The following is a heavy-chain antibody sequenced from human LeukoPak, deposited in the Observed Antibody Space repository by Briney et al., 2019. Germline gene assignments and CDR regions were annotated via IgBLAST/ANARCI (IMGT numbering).Heavy chain of an antibody. J-gene: IGHJ3*02. D-gene: IGHD3-16*02. CDR3: ARVPPPYYDYVWGSYPEEAFDI. Sequence: ASVKVSCKASGYSFIAYYMHWVRQAPGQGLEWMGWINPNNGNTNYAQKLQGRVTMTTDTSTSTAYMELRSLRSDDTAVYYCARVPPPYYDYVWGSYPEEAFDIWGQGTMVTVSS. CDR1: GYSFIAYY. V-gene: IGHV1-18*04. CDR2: INPNNGNT.